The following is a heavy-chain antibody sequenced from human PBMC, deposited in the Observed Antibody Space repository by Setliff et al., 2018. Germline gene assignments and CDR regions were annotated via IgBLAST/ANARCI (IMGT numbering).Heavy chain of an antibody. CDR1: GYSIRNGYY. CDR3: ARLRGAFDY. CDR2: IYYSGST. D-gene: IGHD3-16*01. J-gene: IGHJ4*02. V-gene: IGHV4-38-2*01. Sequence: SETLSLTCGVSGYSIRNGYYWAWIRQPPGKGLEWIGYIYYSGSTNYNPSLESRVTISVDTSKNQFSLRLNSATAADTAVYYCARLRGAFDYWGQGTLVTVSS.